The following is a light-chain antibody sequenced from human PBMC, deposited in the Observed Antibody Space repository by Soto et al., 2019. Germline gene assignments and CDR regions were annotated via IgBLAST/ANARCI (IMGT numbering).Light chain of an antibody. CDR3: QQYNNWPFS. CDR1: QCVTTN. V-gene: IGKV3-15*01. CDR2: DVS. Sequence: EIVMTQSPATLSVSPGERATLSCRAGQCVTTNVGWYQQKSGQSPRLLIYDVSIRATGVPARFSGTGSETDFTLTISGLQSEDSAVYFCQQYNNWPFSFGQGTRLEI. J-gene: IGKJ5*01.